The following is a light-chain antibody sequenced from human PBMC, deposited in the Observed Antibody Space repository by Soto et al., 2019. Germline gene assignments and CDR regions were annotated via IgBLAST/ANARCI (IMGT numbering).Light chain of an antibody. V-gene: IGKV3-11*01. J-gene: IGKJ4*01. CDR1: QSVGSY. CDR3: QQRSDWPST. Sequence: EIVLTQSPATLSLSPGDRATLSCRASQSVGSYLGWYQQRPGQAPRLLIYDASNRATGIPARFSGSGSGTDFTLTISSLEPEDSALYYCQQRSDWPSTFGGGTKVEIK. CDR2: DAS.